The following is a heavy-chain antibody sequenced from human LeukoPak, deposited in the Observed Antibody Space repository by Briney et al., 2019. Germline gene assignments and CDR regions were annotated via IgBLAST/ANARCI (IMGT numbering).Heavy chain of an antibody. CDR2: IYPGDSDT. Sequence: GESLKISCKGSGYSFTSYWIGWVRQMPGKGLEWMGIIYPGDSDTRYSPSFQGQVTISADKSISTAYLQWSSLKASDTAMYYCARLQAAAGQYYYYHYMDVWGKGTTVTVSS. D-gene: IGHD6-13*01. CDR3: ARLQAAAGQYYYYHYMDV. V-gene: IGHV5-51*01. CDR1: GYSFTSYW. J-gene: IGHJ6*03.